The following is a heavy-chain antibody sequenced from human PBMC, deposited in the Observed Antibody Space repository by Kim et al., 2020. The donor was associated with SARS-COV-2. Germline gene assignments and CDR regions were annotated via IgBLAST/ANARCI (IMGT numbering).Heavy chain of an antibody. D-gene: IGHD6-13*01. J-gene: IGHJ5*02. V-gene: IGHV4-38-2*02. Sequence: SETLSLTCTVSVYSISSGDYWGWIRQSPGKGLEWIGSIYHSGSTYYNPSLMSRVTISVDTSKNQFSLKLSSVTAADTAVYYCAREAAAGNWFDPWGQGT. CDR1: VYSISSGDY. CDR3: AREAAAGNWFDP. CDR2: IYHSGST.